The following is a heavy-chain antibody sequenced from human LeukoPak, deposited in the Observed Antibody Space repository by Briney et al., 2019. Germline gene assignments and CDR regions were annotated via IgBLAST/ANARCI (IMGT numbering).Heavy chain of an antibody. CDR2: IWYDGSNK. J-gene: IGHJ6*02. CDR3: ARDTDYYGSGNGMDV. V-gene: IGHV3-33*01. Sequence: PGRSLRLSCAASGFTFSSYGMHWVRQAPGKGLEWVAVIWYDGSNKYYADSVKGRFTISRDNSKNTLYLQMNSLRAEDTAVYYCARDTDYYGSGNGMDVWGQGTTVTVSS. D-gene: IGHD3-10*01. CDR1: GFTFSSYG.